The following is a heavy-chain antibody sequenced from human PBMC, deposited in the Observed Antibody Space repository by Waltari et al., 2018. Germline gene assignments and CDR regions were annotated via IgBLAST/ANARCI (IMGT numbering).Heavy chain of an antibody. V-gene: IGHV1-69*14. D-gene: IGHD2-2*01. CDR1: GGTFSSYA. CDR2: SIPIFGTA. Sequence: QVQLVQSGVEVKKPGSSVKVSCKASGGTFSSYAISWVRQAPGQGLEWMGRSIPIFGTANDAQKFQGRVTSTADKSTSTAYMELSSLRSEDTAVYYCASPFVVVPAAPTYYGMDVWGQGTTVTVSS. CDR3: ASPFVVVPAAPTYYGMDV. J-gene: IGHJ6*02.